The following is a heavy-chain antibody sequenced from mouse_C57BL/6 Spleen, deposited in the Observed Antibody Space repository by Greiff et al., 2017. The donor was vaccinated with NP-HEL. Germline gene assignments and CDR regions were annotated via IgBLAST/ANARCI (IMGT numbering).Heavy chain of an antibody. CDR3: ARRDYSNYEDAMDY. J-gene: IGHJ4*01. V-gene: IGHV1-52*01. Sequence: QVQLQQPGAELVRPGSSVKLSCKASGYTFTSYWMHWVKQRPIQGLEWIGNIDPSDSETHYNQKFKDKATLTVDKSSSTAYMQLSSLTSEDSAVYYCARRDYSNYEDAMDYWGQGTSVTVSS. D-gene: IGHD2-5*01. CDR1: GYTFTSYW. CDR2: IDPSDSET.